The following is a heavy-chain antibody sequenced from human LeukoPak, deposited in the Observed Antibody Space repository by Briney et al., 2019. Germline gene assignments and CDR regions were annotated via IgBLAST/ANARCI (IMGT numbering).Heavy chain of an antibody. D-gene: IGHD6-13*01. V-gene: IGHV3-30*02. CDR3: ARLEIAAAGNRWFDP. CDR1: GFTFSSYG. J-gene: IGHJ5*02. Sequence: GGSLRLSCAASGFTFSSYGMHWVRQAPGKGLEWVAFIRYDGSNKYYADSVKGRFTISRDNSKNTLYLQMNSLRAEDTAVYYCARLEIAAAGNRWFDPWGQGTLVTVSS. CDR2: IRYDGSNK.